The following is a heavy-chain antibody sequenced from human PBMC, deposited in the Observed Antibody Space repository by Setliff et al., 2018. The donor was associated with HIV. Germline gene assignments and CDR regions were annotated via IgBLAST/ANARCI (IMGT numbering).Heavy chain of an antibody. CDR1: GGSISSGSYY. Sequence: PSETLSLTCTVSGGSISSGSYYWSWIRQPPGKGLEWIGYIYYSGSTNYNPSLKSRVTISADTSKNQFSLKLSSVTAADTAVYYCARAHIGIAARWSGWFDPWGQGTLVTVSS. V-gene: IGHV4-61*01. D-gene: IGHD6-6*01. CDR2: IYYSGST. CDR3: ARAHIGIAARWSGWFDP. J-gene: IGHJ5*02.